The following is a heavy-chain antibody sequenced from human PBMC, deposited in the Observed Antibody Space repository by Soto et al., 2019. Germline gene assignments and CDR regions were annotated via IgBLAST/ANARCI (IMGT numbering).Heavy chain of an antibody. CDR3: ARVSYYYDVSGYYADS. D-gene: IGHD3-22*01. Sequence: EVPLVESGGGLVQPGGSLRLSCEASGFIFRNHWMNWVRQAPGKGLEWVANIKEDGSEKYYVDSVKGRFTISRDNAKXXLYLQMNSLRGEDTAVYYCARVSYYYDVSGYYADSWGQGTLVTVSS. CDR2: IKEDGSEK. V-gene: IGHV3-7*01. J-gene: IGHJ4*02. CDR1: GFIFRNHW.